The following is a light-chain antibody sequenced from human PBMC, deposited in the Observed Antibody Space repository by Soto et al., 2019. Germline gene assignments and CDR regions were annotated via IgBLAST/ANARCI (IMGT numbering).Light chain of an antibody. V-gene: IGLV2-14*03. CDR3: SSYTSSSTRV. J-gene: IGLJ1*01. Sequence: QSVLTQPASVSGSPGQSITISCTGTSRDGGGYNYVSWYQQHPGKAPKLLIYDVSNRPSGVSNRFSGSKSGNTASLTISGLQAEYEADSYCSSYTSSSTRVFGTGSKVT. CDR2: DVS. CDR1: SRDGGGYNY.